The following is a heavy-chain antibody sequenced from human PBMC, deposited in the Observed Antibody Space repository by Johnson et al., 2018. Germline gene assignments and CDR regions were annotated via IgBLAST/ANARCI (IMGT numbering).Heavy chain of an antibody. CDR3: RGYYDSSGYVHYYGMDV. CDR2: IRSKAYGGTT. V-gene: IGHV3-49*03. Sequence: EVQLQESGGGLVEPGRSLRLCCTASGFTFGDYAMSWFRQAPGKGLEWVGFIRSKAYGGTTEYAASVKGRFTISRDDSKSIAYLQMNSLKTEDTAVYYCRGYYDSSGYVHYYGMDVWGQGTTVTVSS. CDR1: GFTFGDYA. D-gene: IGHD3-22*01. J-gene: IGHJ6*02.